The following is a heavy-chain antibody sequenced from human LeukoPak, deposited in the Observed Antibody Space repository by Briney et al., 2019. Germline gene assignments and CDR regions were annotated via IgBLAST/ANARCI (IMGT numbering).Heavy chain of an antibody. D-gene: IGHD1-20*01. V-gene: IGHV1-18*01. CDR1: GYTFTSYG. CDR2: ISAYNGNT. Sequence: GASVKVSCKASGYTFTSYGISWVRQAPGQGLEWMGWISAYNGNTNYAQKLQGRVTMTTDTSTSTAYMELRSLRSDDTAVYYCARAPLQYNWNRLPKYYMDVWGKGTTVTVSS. J-gene: IGHJ6*03. CDR3: ARAPLQYNWNRLPKYYMDV.